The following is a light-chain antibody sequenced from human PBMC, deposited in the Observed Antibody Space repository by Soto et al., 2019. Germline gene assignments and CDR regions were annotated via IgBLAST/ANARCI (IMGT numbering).Light chain of an antibody. CDR2: KVS. CDR1: QSLVDSDGNTY. Sequence: DVVMTQSPLSLPVTLGQPASISCRSSQSLVDSDGNTYLHWFQQRPGQSPRRLIYKVSNRDSGVPDRFSGSVSGTDFTLKISRVEAEDVGVYYCMQGTHWPLTFGQGTKLEIK. J-gene: IGKJ2*01. V-gene: IGKV2-30*01. CDR3: MQGTHWPLT.